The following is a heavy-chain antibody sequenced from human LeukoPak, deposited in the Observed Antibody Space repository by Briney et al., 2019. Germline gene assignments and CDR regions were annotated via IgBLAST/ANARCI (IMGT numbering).Heavy chain of an antibody. CDR3: AKALPRSMVRGVITGYYFYGMDV. CDR2: IRGDGRAT. CDR1: GFIFTDYW. J-gene: IGHJ6*02. Sequence: GGSLRLSCAASGFIFTDYWMHWVRQAPGKELVWVARIRGDGRATTYADAVKGRFAISRDNAMNTVFLQMKSLRADDTGTYYCAKALPRSMVRGVITGYYFYGMDVWGQGTTVTVSS. D-gene: IGHD3-10*01. V-gene: IGHV3-74*03.